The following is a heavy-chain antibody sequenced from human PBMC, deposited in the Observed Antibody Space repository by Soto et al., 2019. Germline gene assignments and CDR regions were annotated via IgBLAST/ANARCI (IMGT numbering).Heavy chain of an antibody. CDR3: AGHNGPLYGGYYYDRSV. CDR2: IYYSGYT. D-gene: IGHD4-17*01. J-gene: IGHJ6*04. V-gene: IGHV4-39*01. Sequence: PSETLSLTCTVSGGSISSSSYYWCWIRHPPGKGLEWIGSIYYSGYTYYNPSLKSRVTISVDTSKNQFSLKLSSVTAADTAVYYFAGHNGPLYGGYYYDRSVWGKGTTVPVSS. CDR1: GGSISSSSYY.